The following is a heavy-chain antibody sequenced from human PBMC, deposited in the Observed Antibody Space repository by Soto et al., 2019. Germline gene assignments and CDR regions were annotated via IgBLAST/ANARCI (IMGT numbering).Heavy chain of an antibody. CDR3: ARGKVVDATFSKDHYMDV. Sequence: QVQLQQWGAGLLKPSETLSLTCAVYGGSFGFYYWSWIRQSPGRGLEWIGEINHSGRANYNPSLKSRVTISLDTSKNQFSLKLNSVTAADTAIYYCARGKVVDATFSKDHYMDVWGKGTTVTVSS. CDR1: GGSFGFYY. CDR2: INHSGRA. V-gene: IGHV4-34*01. J-gene: IGHJ6*03. D-gene: IGHD2-8*02.